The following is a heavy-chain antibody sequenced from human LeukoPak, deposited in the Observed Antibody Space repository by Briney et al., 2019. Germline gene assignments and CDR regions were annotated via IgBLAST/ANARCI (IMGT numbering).Heavy chain of an antibody. CDR2: INTNTGNP. CDR1: GYTFTSYA. Sequence: GASVKVSCKASGYTFTSYAMNWVRQAPGQGLEWMGWINTNTGNPTYAQGFTGRFVFSLDTSVSTAYPQISSLKAEDTAVYYCAREAGGYYYSNWFDPWGQGTLVTVSS. CDR3: AREAGGYYYSNWFDP. J-gene: IGHJ5*02. V-gene: IGHV7-4-1*02. D-gene: IGHD3-22*01.